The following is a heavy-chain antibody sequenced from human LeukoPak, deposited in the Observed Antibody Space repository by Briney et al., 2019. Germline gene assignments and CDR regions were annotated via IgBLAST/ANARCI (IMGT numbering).Heavy chain of an antibody. V-gene: IGHV3-23*01. CDR2: ISGSGGST. CDR1: GFTFSSYG. D-gene: IGHD2-2*01. Sequence: GGSLRLSCAASGFTFSSYGMSWVRQAPGKGLEWVSAISGSGGSTYYADSVKGRFSISRDNSKNTLYLQMNSLRAEDTAVYYCAKARCSSTSCYGLDYWGQGTLVTVSS. CDR3: AKARCSSTSCYGLDY. J-gene: IGHJ4*02.